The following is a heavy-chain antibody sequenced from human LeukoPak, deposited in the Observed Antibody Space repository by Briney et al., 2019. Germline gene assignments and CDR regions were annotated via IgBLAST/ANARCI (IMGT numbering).Heavy chain of an antibody. D-gene: IGHD3-9*01. CDR3: AKDFYRYDILTEYGMDV. CDR2: ISWNSGSI. V-gene: IGHV3-9*01. CDR1: GFTFDDYA. Sequence: PGGSLRLSCAASGFTFDDYAMHWVRQAPGKGLEWVSGISWNSGSIGYADSVKGRFTISRDNAKNSLYLQMNSLRAEDTALYYCAKDFYRYDILTEYGMDVWGQGTTVTVSS. J-gene: IGHJ6*02.